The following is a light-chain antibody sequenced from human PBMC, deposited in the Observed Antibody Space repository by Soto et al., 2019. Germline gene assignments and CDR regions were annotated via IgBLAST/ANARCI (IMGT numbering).Light chain of an antibody. CDR3: HQYGTSPRGT. V-gene: IGKV3-20*01. CDR1: QSIRNNY. CDR2: GAS. Sequence: IVLTQSPGTLSLPPGERATLACRASQSIRNNYLAWYQQKPGQAPRLLIYGASSRATGIPDRFSGSGSGTDFTLTISRLEPEDFAVYYCHQYGTSPRGTFGQGTKVEIK. J-gene: IGKJ1*01.